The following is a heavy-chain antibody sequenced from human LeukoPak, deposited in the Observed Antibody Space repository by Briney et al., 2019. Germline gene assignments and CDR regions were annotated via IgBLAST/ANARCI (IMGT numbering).Heavy chain of an antibody. J-gene: IGHJ5*02. CDR1: GYSFPSYW. Sequence: GESLKISCKVTGYSFPSYWITWERQVPGKGLEWMGRIAPSDSYTNYNPSFEGHVTMSVEKSITTVYLQWSSLKAPDTAMYYCVRQPPGVYDTTQNWFDPWGQGTLVTVSS. CDR2: IAPSDSYT. V-gene: IGHV5-10-1*01. CDR3: VRQPPGVYDTTQNWFDP. D-gene: IGHD3-22*01.